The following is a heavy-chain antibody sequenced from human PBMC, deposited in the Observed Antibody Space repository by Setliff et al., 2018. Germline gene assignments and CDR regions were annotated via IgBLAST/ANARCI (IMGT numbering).Heavy chain of an antibody. CDR3: ARAPRLEWILPTFDY. D-gene: IGHD3-3*01. CDR1: GYTFLSYG. CDR2: ISAYTGKT. Sequence: ASVKVSCKAVGYTFLSYGLSWVRQAPGQGLEWMGWISAYTGKTDYAQSFQGRVTMTTDTSTNTAYLELRSLRYDDTAVYFCARAPRLEWILPTFDYWGQGTPVTVS. J-gene: IGHJ4*02. V-gene: IGHV1-18*01.